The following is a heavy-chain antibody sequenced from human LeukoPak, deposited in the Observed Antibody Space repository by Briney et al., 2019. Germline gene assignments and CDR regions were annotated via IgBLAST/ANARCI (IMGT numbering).Heavy chain of an antibody. CDR1: GGSISSYY. CDR2: IYYSGST. CDR3: ARQKEEEGGYGNRFDP. Sequence: PSETLSLTCTVSGGSISSYYWSWIRQPPGKGLEWIGYIYYSGSTNYNPSLKSRVTISVDTSKNQFSLKLSSVTAADTAVYYCARQKEEEGGYGNRFDPWGQGTLVTVSS. D-gene: IGHD5-12*01. V-gene: IGHV4-59*08. J-gene: IGHJ5*02.